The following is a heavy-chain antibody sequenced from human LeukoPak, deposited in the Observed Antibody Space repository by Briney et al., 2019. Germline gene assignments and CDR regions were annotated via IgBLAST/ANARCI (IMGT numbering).Heavy chain of an antibody. D-gene: IGHD3-10*01. CDR3: ARERPASYSYYYYYMDV. CDR2: ISSSGSTI. V-gene: IGHV3-48*03. CDR1: GFTFSSYE. Sequence: GGSLRLSCAASGFTFSSYEMNWVRQAPGKGLEWVSYISSSGSTIYYADSVKGRFTISRDNAKNSLYLQMNSLRAEDTAVYYCARERPASYSYYYYYMDVWGKGTTVTISS. J-gene: IGHJ6*03.